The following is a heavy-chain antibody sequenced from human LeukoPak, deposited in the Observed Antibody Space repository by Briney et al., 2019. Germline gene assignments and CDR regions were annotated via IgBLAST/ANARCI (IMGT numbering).Heavy chain of an antibody. CDR2: IYHSGST. Sequence: SETLSLTCAVSGGSISSSNWWSWVRQPPEKGLEWIGEIYHSGSTNYNPSLKSRLTISPDTSKNQFSLKLTSVTAADTAVYYCTREVRSAWASFDPWGQGTLVIVSS. CDR1: GGSISSSNW. J-gene: IGHJ5*02. CDR3: TREVRSAWASFDP. D-gene: IGHD1-26*01. V-gene: IGHV4-4*02.